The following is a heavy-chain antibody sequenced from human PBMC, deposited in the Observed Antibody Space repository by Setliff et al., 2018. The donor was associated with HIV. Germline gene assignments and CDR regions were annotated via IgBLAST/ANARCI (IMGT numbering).Heavy chain of an antibody. CDR3: AKDYEYGYYYDSSGYYTYFDY. D-gene: IGHD3-22*01. Sequence: GGSLRLSCAVSGFNFRSFWMHWIRQVPGKGLVWVSRIDNDGSITDYADSVKGRFTISRDNARNTLDLQMNSLRVEDTAVYYCAKDYEYGYYYDSSGYYTYFDYWGQGTLVTVSS. CDR2: IDNDGSIT. CDR1: GFNFRSFW. V-gene: IGHV3-74*01. J-gene: IGHJ4*02.